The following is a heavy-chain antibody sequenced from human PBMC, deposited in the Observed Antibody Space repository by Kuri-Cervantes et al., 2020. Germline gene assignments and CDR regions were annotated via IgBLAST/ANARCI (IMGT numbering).Heavy chain of an antibody. CDR3: ATSPLSGWLNFDS. Sequence: ASVKVSCKASGGTFSSYAISWVRQAPGQGLEWMGWISAYNGNTNYAQKLQGRVTMTTDTSTSTAYMELRSLRSDDTAVYYCATSPLSGWLNFDSWGHGTLVTVSS. CDR1: GGTFSSYA. D-gene: IGHD6-13*01. CDR2: ISAYNGNT. J-gene: IGHJ4*01. V-gene: IGHV1-18*01.